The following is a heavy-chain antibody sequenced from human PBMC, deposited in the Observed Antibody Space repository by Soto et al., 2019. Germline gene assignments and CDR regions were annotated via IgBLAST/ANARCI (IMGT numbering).Heavy chain of an antibody. J-gene: IGHJ6*02. D-gene: IGHD6-13*01. CDR2: IIPIFGTA. V-gene: IGHV1-69*01. Sequence: ASVKVSCKASGGTFSSYAISWVRQAPGQGLEWMGGIIPIFGTANYAQKFQGRVTITADESTSTAYMELSSLRSEDTAVYYCARGIAAAGMLLSYYYYGMDVWGQGTTVTVSS. CDR1: GGTFSSYA. CDR3: ARGIAAAGMLLSYYYYGMDV.